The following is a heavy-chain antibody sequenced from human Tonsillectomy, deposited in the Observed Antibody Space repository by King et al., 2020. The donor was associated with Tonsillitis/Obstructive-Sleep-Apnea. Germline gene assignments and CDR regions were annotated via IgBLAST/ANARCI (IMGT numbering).Heavy chain of an antibody. CDR1: GFTFSNYA. CDR3: ARECGTDYAYYYYGMAV. Sequence: VQLVESGGGVVQPGRSLRLSCAASGFTFSNYAMYRVRQAPGKGLEWVAVISFDGSDKYYADSVKGRFSISRDNSKNTLYLQMNSLRAEDTAVYYCARECGTDYAYYYYGMAVWGQGTTVTVSS. J-gene: IGHJ6*02. CDR2: ISFDGSDK. D-gene: IGHD4-17*01. V-gene: IGHV3-30*04.